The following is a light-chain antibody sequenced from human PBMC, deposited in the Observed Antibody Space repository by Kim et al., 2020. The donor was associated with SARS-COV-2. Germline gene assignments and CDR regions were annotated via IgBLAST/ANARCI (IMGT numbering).Light chain of an antibody. Sequence: SYELTQPPSVSVAPGKTASITCGGNNIGSKSVHWYQQKPGQAPVLVIYYDSDRPSGIPERFSGSNSGNTATLTISRVEAGDEADYYCQLWDSGSDHVVFG. CDR3: QLWDSGSDHVV. V-gene: IGLV3-21*04. CDR1: NIGSKS. CDR2: YDS. J-gene: IGLJ2*01.